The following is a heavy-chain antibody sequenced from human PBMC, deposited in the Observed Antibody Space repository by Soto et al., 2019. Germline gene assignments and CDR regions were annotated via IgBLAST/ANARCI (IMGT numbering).Heavy chain of an antibody. J-gene: IGHJ4*02. V-gene: IGHV4-59*01. CDR1: GGSISDFC. Sequence: SETLCLTCTVAGGSISDFCWSWIRQPPGKGLEWIGYIYYSGSTNYNPSLKSRVTISVDTSKNQFSLNLRSMSPADTAVYYCARVGGLAARTFDYWGPGTLVTVSS. CDR3: ARVGGLAARTFDY. CDR2: IYYSGST. D-gene: IGHD6-6*01.